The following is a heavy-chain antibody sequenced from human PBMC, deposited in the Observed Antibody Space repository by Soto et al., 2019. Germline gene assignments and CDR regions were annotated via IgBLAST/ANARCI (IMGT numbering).Heavy chain of an antibody. CDR2: ISSSSSYI. Sequence: GGSLRLSCAASGFSFSSYSMNWVRQAPGKGLEWVSSISSSSSYIYYVDSVKGRFVISRDSAKNSLYLGMDSLRADDTAVYFCATDDSLEFFFPLESWGLGTLVTVSS. CDR3: ATDDSLEFFFPLES. J-gene: IGHJ4*01. V-gene: IGHV3-21*01. CDR1: GFSFSSYS. D-gene: IGHD3-3*01.